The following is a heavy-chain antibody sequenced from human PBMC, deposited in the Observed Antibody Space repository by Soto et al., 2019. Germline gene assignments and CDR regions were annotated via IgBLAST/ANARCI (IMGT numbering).Heavy chain of an antibody. V-gene: IGHV4-30-2*06. CDR3: ARAFYGVDL. CDR1: GGSITGGGYS. J-gene: IGHJ6*02. Sequence: TLSLTCTVSGGSITGGGYSWSWIRQSPGQGLEWIGYIYHSGSAFYNPSLKTRATILVDRSKNQFSLNLTSVTAADAAVYYCARAFYGVDLWGHGTTVTVSS. CDR2: IYHSGSA.